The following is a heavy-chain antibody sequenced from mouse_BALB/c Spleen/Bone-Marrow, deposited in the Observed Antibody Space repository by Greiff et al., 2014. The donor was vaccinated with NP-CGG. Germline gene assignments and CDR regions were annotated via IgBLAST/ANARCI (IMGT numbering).Heavy chain of an antibody. CDR2: IDPENGDT. Sequence: VQLQQSGAELVRSGASVKLSCTASGFNIKDYYMHWGKQRPEQGLEWIGWIDPENGDTEYAPKFQGKATMTADTSSNTAYLQLSSLTSEDTAVYYCNPSRNYYAMDYWGQGTSVTVSS. J-gene: IGHJ4*01. CDR3: NPSRNYYAMDY. V-gene: IGHV14-4*02. CDR1: GFNIKDYY.